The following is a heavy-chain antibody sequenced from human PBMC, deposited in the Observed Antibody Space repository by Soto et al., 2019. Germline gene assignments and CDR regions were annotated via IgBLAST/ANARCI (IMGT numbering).Heavy chain of an antibody. Sequence: QVQLQQWGAGLLKPSETLSLTCAVYGGSFSGYYWSWIRQPPGKGLEWIGEINHSGSTNYNPSLKSRVTISVDTSKNQFSLKLSSVTDADTAVYYCARGGPGVVGATSFDYWGQGTLVTVSS. D-gene: IGHD1-26*01. CDR1: GGSFSGYY. V-gene: IGHV4-34*01. J-gene: IGHJ4*02. CDR3: ARGGPGVVGATSFDY. CDR2: INHSGST.